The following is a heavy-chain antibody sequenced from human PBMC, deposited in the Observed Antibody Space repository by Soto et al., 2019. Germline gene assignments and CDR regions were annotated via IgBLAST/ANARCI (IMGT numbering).Heavy chain of an antibody. V-gene: IGHV1-18*04. CDR1: GYSFTSYG. J-gene: IGHJ4*02. CDR3: ARDLNCSSGNCCFDY. CDR2: ISVNNGNT. D-gene: IGHD2-15*01. Sequence: QVQLVQSGGEVRKPGASVKVSCKASGYSFTSYGISWLRQAPGQGPEWMGWISVNNGNTVYAQKVQGRVTLTTDTSTSTAYMEVRSLRSDDTAVHYCARDLNCSSGNCCFDYWGQGTLVIVSS.